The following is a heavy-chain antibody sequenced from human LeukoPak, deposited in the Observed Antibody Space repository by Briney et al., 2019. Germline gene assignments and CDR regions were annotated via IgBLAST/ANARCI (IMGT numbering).Heavy chain of an antibody. CDR2: IYTSGIT. D-gene: IGHD4-17*01. V-gene: IGHV4-4*07. CDR3: GRESGDHGRSKDV. CDR1: GGSISSFF. Sequence: SETLSLTCTVSGGSISSFFWSWIRQPAGKGLEWIGRIYTSGITNYNPSLNSRVTMSVDTSKNQFSLKLSSVTAADTAVYYCGRESGDHGRSKDVWGKGTTVTVSS. J-gene: IGHJ6*04.